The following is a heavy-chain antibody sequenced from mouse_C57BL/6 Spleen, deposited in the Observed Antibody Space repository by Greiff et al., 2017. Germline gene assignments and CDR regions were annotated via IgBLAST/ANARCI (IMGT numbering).Heavy chain of an antibody. Sequence: VQLQQPGAELVRPGTSVKLSCKASGYTFTSYWMHWVKQRPGQGLAWIGVSDPSDSYTNYNQKFKGKAILTVDTSSSTAYMHRSSLTSEDSAVYYCARGDWDGFDYWGQGTTLTVSS. V-gene: IGHV1-59*01. CDR1: GYTFTSYW. J-gene: IGHJ2*01. D-gene: IGHD4-1*01. CDR2: SDPSDSYT. CDR3: ARGDWDGFDY.